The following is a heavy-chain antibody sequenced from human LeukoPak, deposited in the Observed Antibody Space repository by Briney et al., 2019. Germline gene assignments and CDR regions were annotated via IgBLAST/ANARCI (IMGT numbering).Heavy chain of an antibody. CDR3: ARVLDYYDTTGYSH. CDR1: GYTFIGYY. Sequence: ASVKVSCKASGYTFIGYYMHWVRQAPGQGLEWMGWINPNSGGTNYAQKFQGRVTMTRDTSISTAYMELSRLRFDDTAVYFCARVLDYYDTTGYSHWGQGTLVTVSS. V-gene: IGHV1-2*02. J-gene: IGHJ4*02. CDR2: INPNSGGT. D-gene: IGHD3-22*01.